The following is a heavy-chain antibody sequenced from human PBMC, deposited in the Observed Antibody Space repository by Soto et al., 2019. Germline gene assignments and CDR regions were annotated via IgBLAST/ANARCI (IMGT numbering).Heavy chain of an antibody. D-gene: IGHD2-2*01. J-gene: IGHJ6*02. CDR3: AKDLALENQTPYGMDV. V-gene: IGHV3-23*01. Sequence: EMQLLESGGGLGQPGGSLRLSCVASPITVYNFAAMSWVRQTPERGMAWVSTISGRGDHRYYADSVKGRFTISRDNSKNRLYLQMDGLRVDDTAVYYCAKDLALENQTPYGMDVWGQGTTVTV. CDR1: PITVYNFAA. CDR2: ISGRGDHR.